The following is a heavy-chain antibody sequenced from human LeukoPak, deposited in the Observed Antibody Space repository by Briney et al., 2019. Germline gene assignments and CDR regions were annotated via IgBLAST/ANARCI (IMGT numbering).Heavy chain of an antibody. Sequence: GGSLRLSCAASGFIFSDYSMNWVRQAPGKGLEWISYIGIDSGNTKYADSVKGRFTISGDKAKNSLYLQMNSLRVEDTAVYYCARDHKYAFDNWGRGTLVTVSS. J-gene: IGHJ4*02. D-gene: IGHD2-2*01. CDR2: IGIDSGNT. CDR3: ARDHKYAFDN. CDR1: GFIFSDYS. V-gene: IGHV3-48*01.